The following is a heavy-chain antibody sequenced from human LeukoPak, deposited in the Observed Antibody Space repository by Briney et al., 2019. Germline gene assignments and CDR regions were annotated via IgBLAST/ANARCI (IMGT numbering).Heavy chain of an antibody. CDR2: INHSGST. CDR1: GGSFSGYY. J-gene: IGHJ4*02. CDR3: ARHRSGWLQSSFDY. V-gene: IGHV4-34*01. D-gene: IGHD5-24*01. Sequence: PSETLSLTCAVYGGSFSGYYWSGIRQPPGKGLEWIGEINHSGSTNYNPSLKSRVTISVDTSKNQFSLKLSSVTAADTAVYYCARHRSGWLQSSFDYWGQGTLVTVSS.